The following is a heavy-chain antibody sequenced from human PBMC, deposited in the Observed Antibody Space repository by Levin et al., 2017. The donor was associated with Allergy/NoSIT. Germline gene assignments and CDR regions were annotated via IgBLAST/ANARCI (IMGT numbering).Heavy chain of an antibody. D-gene: IGHD2-2*01. Sequence: ASVKVSCKASGYTFTSYDINWVRQATGQGLEWMGWMNPNSGNTGYAQKFQGRVTMTRNTSITTAYMELSSLKSEDTAVYYCARRISLGYCIGTRCYGMGVWGQGTTVTVSS. V-gene: IGHV1-8*02. CDR1: GYTFTSYD. CDR3: ARRISLGYCIGTRCYGMGV. CDR2: MNPNSGNT. J-gene: IGHJ6*02.